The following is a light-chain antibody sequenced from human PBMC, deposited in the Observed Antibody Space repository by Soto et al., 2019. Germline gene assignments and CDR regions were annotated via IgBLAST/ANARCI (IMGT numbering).Light chain of an antibody. CDR1: SSDVGGYNH. Sequence: QSALTQPRSVSGSPGQSVTISCTGTSSDVGGYNHVSWYQQHPGKAPTLMIYDVSKRPSGVPDRFSGSKSGSTASLTISGLQAEDEADYYCCSYAGSYTWMFGGGTKLTVL. CDR2: DVS. V-gene: IGLV2-11*01. CDR3: CSYAGSYTWM. J-gene: IGLJ3*02.